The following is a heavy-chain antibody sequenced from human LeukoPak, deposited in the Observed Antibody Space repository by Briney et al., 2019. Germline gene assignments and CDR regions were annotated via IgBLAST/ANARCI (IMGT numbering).Heavy chain of an antibody. J-gene: IGHJ3*01. D-gene: IGHD1-26*01. Sequence: GGSLRLSCAASGFTFSSYSMNWVRQAPGNGLEWVSSISSSSSYIYYADSVKGRFTISRDNAKNSLYLQMNSLRAEDTAVYYCARVDSWVLPVWGQGTMVTVSS. CDR3: ARVDSWVLPV. CDR1: GFTFSSYS. CDR2: ISSSSSYI. V-gene: IGHV3-21*01.